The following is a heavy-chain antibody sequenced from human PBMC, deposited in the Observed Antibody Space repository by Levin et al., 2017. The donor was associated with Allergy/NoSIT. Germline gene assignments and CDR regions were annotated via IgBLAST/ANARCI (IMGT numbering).Heavy chain of an antibody. CDR1: GGSFSGYY. V-gene: IGHV4-34*01. J-gene: IGHJ4*02. CDR2: INHSGST. CDR3: ARGWYYYESSGPLRL. Sequence: SETLSLTCAVYGGSFSGYYWSWIRQPPGKGLEWIGEINHSGSTNYNPSLKSRVTISVDTSKNQFSLKLSSVTAADTAVYYCARGWYYYESSGPLRLWGQGTLVTVSS. D-gene: IGHD3-22*01.